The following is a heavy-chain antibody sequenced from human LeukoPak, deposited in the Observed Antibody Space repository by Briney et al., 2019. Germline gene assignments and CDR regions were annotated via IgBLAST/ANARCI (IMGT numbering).Heavy chain of an antibody. CDR2: IIPIFGTA. CDR1: GGTLSSYA. Sequence: SVKVSCKASGGTLSSYAISRVRQAPGQRLEWMGGIIPIFGTANYAQKFQGRVTITADESTSTAYMELSSLRSEDTAVYYCALSKTLYYFDYWGQGTLVTVSS. CDR3: ALSKTLYYFDY. J-gene: IGHJ4*02. D-gene: IGHD2/OR15-2a*01. V-gene: IGHV1-69*13.